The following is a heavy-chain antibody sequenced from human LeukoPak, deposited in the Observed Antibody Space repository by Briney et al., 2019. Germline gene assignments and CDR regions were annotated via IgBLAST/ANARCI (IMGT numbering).Heavy chain of an antibody. D-gene: IGHD3-22*01. CDR3: ARVTGYMIEDYFDY. CDR2: IYYSGST. CDR1: GGSISSYY. Sequence: PSETLSLTCTGSGGSISSYYWSWIRQPPGKGLEWIGYIYYSGSTNYNPSLRSRVTISVDTSKNQFSLKLSSVTPADTAVYYCARVTGYMIEDYFDYWGQGTLVPVSS. V-gene: IGHV4-59*01. J-gene: IGHJ4*02.